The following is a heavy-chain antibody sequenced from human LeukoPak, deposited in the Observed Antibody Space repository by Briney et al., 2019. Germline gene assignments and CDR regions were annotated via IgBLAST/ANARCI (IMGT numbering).Heavy chain of an antibody. CDR2: IRSKTNNYAT. J-gene: IGHJ3*02. CDR1: GFSFSGSY. V-gene: IGHV3-73*01. Sequence: GGSLRLSCAAAGFSFSGSYIHWVRQASGKGLEWVGHIRSKTNNYATADAASVKGRFTFSRDDSKNTAYIQMNSLKTEDTAVYYCTRHNYDRSGYGAFDIWGQGTMVTVSS. CDR3: TRHNYDRSGYGAFDI. D-gene: IGHD3-22*01.